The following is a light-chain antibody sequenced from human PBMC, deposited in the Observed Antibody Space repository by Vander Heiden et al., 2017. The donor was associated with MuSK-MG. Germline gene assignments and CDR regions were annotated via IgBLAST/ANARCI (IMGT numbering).Light chain of an antibody. Sequence: ASVGDRVAITCRVSQAIGTSLNWSRQSPGKAPELLIYAASNLQSGVPSRFSGSGYGTDFTLTITSRQPEDFAGYYCQHGHNTPRFTFGHGTTVDI. CDR1: QAIGTS. J-gene: IGKJ3*01. CDR3: QHGHNTPRFT. CDR2: AAS. V-gene: IGKV1-39*01.